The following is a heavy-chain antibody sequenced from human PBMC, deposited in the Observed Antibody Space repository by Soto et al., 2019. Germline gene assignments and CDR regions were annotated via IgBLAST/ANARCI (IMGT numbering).Heavy chain of an antibody. J-gene: IGHJ5*02. D-gene: IGHD3-10*01. V-gene: IGHV3-30*18. CDR2: ISYDGSNK. CDR1: GFTFSSYG. Sequence: PXGSLRLSCAAAGFTFSSYGMHWVRQAPGKGLEWVAVISYDGSNKYYADSVKGRFTISRDNSKNTLYLQMNSLRAEDTAVYYCAKDLLLTSGVFDHWGQGTLVTVSS. CDR3: AKDLLLTSGVFDH.